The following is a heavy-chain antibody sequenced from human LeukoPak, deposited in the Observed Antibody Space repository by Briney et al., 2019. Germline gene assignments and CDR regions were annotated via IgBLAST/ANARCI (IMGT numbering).Heavy chain of an antibody. CDR3: ARDPLLSSD. CDR1: GFTFSSYA. Sequence: GGSLRLSCAASGFTFSSYAMHWVRQAPGKGLEWVAVISYDGSNKYCADSVKGRFTISRDNSKNTLCLQMNSLRAEDTAVYYCARDPLLSSDWGQGTLVTVSS. CDR2: ISYDGSNK. V-gene: IGHV3-30-3*01. D-gene: IGHD3-16*01. J-gene: IGHJ4*02.